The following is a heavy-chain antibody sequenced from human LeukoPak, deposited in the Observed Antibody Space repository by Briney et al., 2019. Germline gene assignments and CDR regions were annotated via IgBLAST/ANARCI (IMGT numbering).Heavy chain of an antibody. D-gene: IGHD2-2*01. CDR2: IYSSGST. V-gene: IGHV4-59*01. Sequence: SETLSLTCTVSGGSISGYYWTWIPQPPGKGLEWIGHIYSSGSTNYDPSLKSRVTISVDTSKNHFSLKPSSVTAADTAVYYCARWGPLGYCSSSSCYAVDYWGQGTLVTVSS. CDR1: GGSISGYY. J-gene: IGHJ4*02. CDR3: ARWGPLGYCSSSSCYAVDY.